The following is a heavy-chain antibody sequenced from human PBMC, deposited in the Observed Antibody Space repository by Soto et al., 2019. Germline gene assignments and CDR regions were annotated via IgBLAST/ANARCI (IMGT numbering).Heavy chain of an antibody. CDR2: IYYSGST. Sequence: SETLSLTCTVSGGSISSSSYYWGWIRQPPGKGLEWIGSIYYSGSTYYNPSLKSRVTISVDTSKNQFSLKLSSVTAADTAVYYCAKDRGAAIYYYGTGSPSDYWGQGTLVTVSS. V-gene: IGHV4-39*02. CDR3: AKDRGAAIYYYGTGSPSDY. CDR1: GGSISSSSYY. D-gene: IGHD3-10*01. J-gene: IGHJ4*02.